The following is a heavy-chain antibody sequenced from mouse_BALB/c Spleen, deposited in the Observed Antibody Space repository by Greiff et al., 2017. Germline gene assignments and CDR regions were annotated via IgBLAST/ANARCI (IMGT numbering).Heavy chain of an antibody. CDR2: ISSGGSP. V-gene: IGHV5-6-5*01. CDR1: GFTFSSYA. Sequence: EVQVVESGGGLVKPGGSLTLSCAASGFTFSSYAMSWVRQTPEKRLEWVASISSGGSPYYTDSVKGRFTNSRDNSRNHLYLQMSSLRSEDTAMYYCARGGVAPYAMDYWGQGTSVTVSS. CDR3: ARGGVAPYAMDY. D-gene: IGHD1-1*02. J-gene: IGHJ4*01.